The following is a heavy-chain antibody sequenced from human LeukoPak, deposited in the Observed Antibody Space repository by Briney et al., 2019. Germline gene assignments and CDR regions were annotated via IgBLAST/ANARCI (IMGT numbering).Heavy chain of an antibody. CDR2: IYDSGST. CDR1: GGSISGYY. J-gene: IGHJ2*01. CDR3: ARVRWPHGWYFEL. Sequence: SETLSLTCTVSGGSISGYYWSWIRQPPGKRLEWIGYIYDSGSTNYNPSLKSRVTMSVDTSKNQFSLKLSSVTAADTAVYYCARVRWPHGWYFELWGRGTLVTVSS. V-gene: IGHV4-59*01. D-gene: IGHD2-15*01.